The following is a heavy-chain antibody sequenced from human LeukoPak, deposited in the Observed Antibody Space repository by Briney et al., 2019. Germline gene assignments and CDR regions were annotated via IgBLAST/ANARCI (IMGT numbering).Heavy chain of an antibody. Sequence: ASVKVSCKASGYTFTGYTMHWVRQAPGQRLEWMGWINAGNGNTKNSQKFQGRVTITRDTSATTAYMELSSLRSEDTAVYYCARHYDSSAYYGDAFDIWGQGTMVTVSS. D-gene: IGHD3-22*01. J-gene: IGHJ3*02. V-gene: IGHV1-3*01. CDR2: INAGNGNT. CDR3: ARHYDSSAYYGDAFDI. CDR1: GYTFTGYT.